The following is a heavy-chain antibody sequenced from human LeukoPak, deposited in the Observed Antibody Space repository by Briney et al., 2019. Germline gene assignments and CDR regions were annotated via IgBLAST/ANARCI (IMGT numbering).Heavy chain of an antibody. V-gene: IGHV2-5*02. CDR3: AYTPQLNY. Sequence: ESGPTLVKPTQTLTLTCTFSGFSLSTTGGGVGWIRQPPDKALEWLALISWDDDRRYSPSLKSRLTITKETSKNQVVLTMTNMDPVDTATYYYAYTPQLNYWGQGTLVTVSS. CDR1: GFSLSTTGGG. D-gene: IGHD2-2*01. CDR2: ISWDDDR. J-gene: IGHJ4*02.